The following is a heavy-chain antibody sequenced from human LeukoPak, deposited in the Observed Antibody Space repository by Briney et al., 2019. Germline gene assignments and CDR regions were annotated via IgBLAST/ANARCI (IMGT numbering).Heavy chain of an antibody. CDR3: ARDLGDTTIAH. D-gene: IGHD5-18*01. V-gene: IGHV1-46*01. J-gene: IGHJ4*02. CDR2: INPNGGTT. CDR1: GYTFTSYG. Sequence: ASVKVSCKASGYTFTSYGISWVRQAPGQGLEWMGLINPNGGTTFYAQKFQDRITVTRDTSTSTVYMELSSLKSADTAVYYCARDLGDTTIAHWGQGTLVSVSS.